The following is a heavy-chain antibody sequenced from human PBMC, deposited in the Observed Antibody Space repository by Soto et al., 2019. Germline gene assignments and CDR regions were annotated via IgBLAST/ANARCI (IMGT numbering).Heavy chain of an antibody. CDR3: ARGTVAENTVIWFDT. CDR1: GGSISSYY. D-gene: IGHD4-4*01. V-gene: IGHV4-4*07. J-gene: IGHJ5*02. CDR2: IYTSGST. Sequence: SETLSLTCTVSGGSISSYYWSWIRQPAGKGLEWIGRIYTSGSTNYNPSLKSRVTMSVDTSKNQFSLKLSSVTAADTAVYYCARGTVAENTVIWFDTWGQGTLVTVSS.